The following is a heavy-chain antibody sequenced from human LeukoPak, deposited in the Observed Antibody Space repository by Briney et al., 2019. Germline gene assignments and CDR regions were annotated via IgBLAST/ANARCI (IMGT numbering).Heavy chain of an antibody. Sequence: GGSLRLSCAASGFTFSSYVMHWVRQAPGKGLEWVAVIWSDGSNKYYADSVKGRFTISRDNSKNTLFLQMNTLRAEDTAVYYCARAFDYWGQGTLVAVSS. V-gene: IGHV3-33*01. J-gene: IGHJ4*02. CDR3: ARAFDY. CDR2: IWSDGSNK. CDR1: GFTFSSYV.